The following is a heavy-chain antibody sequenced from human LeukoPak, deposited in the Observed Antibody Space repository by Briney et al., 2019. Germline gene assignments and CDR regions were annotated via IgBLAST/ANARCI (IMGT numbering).Heavy chain of an antibody. D-gene: IGHD2-2*01. CDR2: MNPNSGNT. CDR1: GYTFTSYD. J-gene: IGHJ3*02. CDR3: ARGVFVPAANAFDI. V-gene: IGHV1-8*03. Sequence: GASVKVSCKASGYTFTSYDINWVRQATGQGLEWMGWMNPNSGNTGYAQKFQGRVTITRNTSISTAYMELSSLRSEDTAVYYCARGVFVPAANAFDIWGQEAMVTVSS.